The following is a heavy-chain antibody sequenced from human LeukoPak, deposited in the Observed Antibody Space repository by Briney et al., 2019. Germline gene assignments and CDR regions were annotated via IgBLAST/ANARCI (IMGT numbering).Heavy chain of an antibody. V-gene: IGHV4-59*01. CDR2: VYYSGST. D-gene: IGHD2-21*01. CDR3: ARSYGDYLNFDY. Sequence: SETLSLTCTVSGGSIISYYRSWIRQPPGKGLEWIGYVYYSGSTNCNPSLKSRVTISVDTSKNQFSLNLTSVTAADTAMYYCARSYGDYLNFDYWGQGSLVTVSS. J-gene: IGHJ4*02. CDR1: GGSIISYY.